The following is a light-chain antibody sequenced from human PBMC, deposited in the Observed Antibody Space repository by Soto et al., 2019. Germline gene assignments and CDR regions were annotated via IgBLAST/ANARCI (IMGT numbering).Light chain of an antibody. CDR2: TAS. CDR3: QQFGSSPPRYT. V-gene: IGKV3-20*01. Sequence: EIVLTQSPDTLSLSPGERATLSCRASQSVSNNWLSWYHQKPGQAPRLLIYTASTTATGIPDRFSGSGSGTDFTLTISRLEPEDFAVYYCQQFGSSPPRYTFGQGTKLEIK. J-gene: IGKJ2*01. CDR1: QSVSNNW.